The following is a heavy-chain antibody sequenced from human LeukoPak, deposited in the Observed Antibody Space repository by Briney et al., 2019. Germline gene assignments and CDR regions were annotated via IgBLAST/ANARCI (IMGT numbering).Heavy chain of an antibody. J-gene: IGHJ6*03. CDR2: INHSGST. V-gene: IGHV4-34*01. CDR3: ARGRYCSSTSCYVYYYYMDV. D-gene: IGHD2-2*01. Sequence: SETLSLTCAVYGGSFSGYYWSWIRQPPGKGLEWIGEINHSGSTNYNPSLKSRVTISVDTSKNQFSLKLSSVTAADTAVYYCARGRYCSSTSCYVYYYYMDVWGKGTTVTVSS. CDR1: GGSFSGYY.